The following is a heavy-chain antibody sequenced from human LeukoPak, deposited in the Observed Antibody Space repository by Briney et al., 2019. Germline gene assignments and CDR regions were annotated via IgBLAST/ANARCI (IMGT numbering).Heavy chain of an antibody. CDR1: GFTFSNFW. CDR2: ISDEGST. V-gene: IGHV3-74*01. Sequence: GGSLRLSCAASGFTFSNFWMHWVRHVPGQGLVWVSGISDEGSTYYADSVKGRFTISRDNSKNTLYLQMSSLRAEDTAVYYCARSIEYWGQGTLVTVSS. CDR3: ARSIEY. J-gene: IGHJ4*02.